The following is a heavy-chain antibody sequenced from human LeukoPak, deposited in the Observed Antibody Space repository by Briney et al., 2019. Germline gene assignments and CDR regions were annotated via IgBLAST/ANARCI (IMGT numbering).Heavy chain of an antibody. Sequence: ASVKVSCKASGYTFTSYGVSWVRQALGQGLEWMGWISAYNGNTNYAQKLQGRVTMTTDTSTSTAYMELRSLRSDDTAVYYCARDLVGAAIAPLDYWGQGTLVTVSS. CDR3: ARDLVGAAIAPLDY. CDR2: ISAYNGNT. J-gene: IGHJ4*02. D-gene: IGHD1-26*01. CDR1: GYTFTSYG. V-gene: IGHV1-18*01.